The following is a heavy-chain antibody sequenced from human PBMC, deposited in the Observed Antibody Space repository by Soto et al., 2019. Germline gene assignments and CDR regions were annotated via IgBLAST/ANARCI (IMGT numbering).Heavy chain of an antibody. CDR1: GDSISSYY. Sequence: SETLSLTCTVSGDSISSYYWNWVRQPPGKGLEWVGYIFYSGATNYNPSLKSRVTISADTSKKQFSLKVSSVTAADTAIYYCTSGWSFDYWGQGTQVTVSS. CDR3: TSGWSFDY. CDR2: IFYSGAT. D-gene: IGHD6-19*01. V-gene: IGHV4-59*12. J-gene: IGHJ4*02.